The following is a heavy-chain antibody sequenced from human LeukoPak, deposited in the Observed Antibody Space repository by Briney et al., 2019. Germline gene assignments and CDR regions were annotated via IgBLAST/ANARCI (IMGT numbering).Heavy chain of an antibody. CDR3: ARIRQLLYLDDAFAI. J-gene: IGHJ3*02. D-gene: IGHD2-2*02. Sequence: ASVKVSCKASGGTFSSYAISWVRQAPGQGLEWMGGIIPIFGTANYAQKFQGRVTITADESTSTAYMELSSLRSEDTAVYYCARIRQLLYLDDAFAIWGQWTMVTVSS. CDR2: IIPIFGTA. CDR1: GGTFSSYA. V-gene: IGHV1-69*13.